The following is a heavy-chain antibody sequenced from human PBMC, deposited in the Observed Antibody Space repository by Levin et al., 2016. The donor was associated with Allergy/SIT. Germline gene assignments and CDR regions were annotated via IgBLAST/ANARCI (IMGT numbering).Heavy chain of an antibody. J-gene: IGHJ6*02. D-gene: IGHD3-3*01. Sequence: WIRQPPGKGLEWVAVISYDGSNKYYADSVKGRFTISRDNSKNTLYLQMNSLRAEDTAVYYCAKMTKKSKYYDFWSGYYTERHGMDVWGQGTTVTVSS. V-gene: IGHV3-30*18. CDR3: AKMTKKSKYYDFWSGYYTERHGMDV. CDR2: ISYDGSNK.